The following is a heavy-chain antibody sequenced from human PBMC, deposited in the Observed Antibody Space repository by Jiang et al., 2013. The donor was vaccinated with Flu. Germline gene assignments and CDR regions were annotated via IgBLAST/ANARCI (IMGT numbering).Heavy chain of an antibody. Sequence: SQTLSLTCAISGDSVSSNSAAWNWIRQSPSRGLEWLGRTYYRSKWYNDYAVSVKSRININSDTSKNQFSLQLNSVTPEDTAVYYCARLPHFFRSRGRQLGYYGMDVWGQGTTVTVSS. CDR1: GDSVSSNSAA. D-gene: IGHD1-1*01. V-gene: IGHV6-1*01. CDR2: TYYRSKWYN. CDR3: ARLPHFFRSRGRQLGYYGMDV. J-gene: IGHJ6*02.